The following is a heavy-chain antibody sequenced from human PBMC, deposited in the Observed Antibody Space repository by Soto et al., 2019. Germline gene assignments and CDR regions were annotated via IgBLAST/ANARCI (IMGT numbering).Heavy chain of an antibody. D-gene: IGHD3-10*02. CDR3: ARGVRVSAYLDSCMEV. Sequence: QVQLVQSGAEVKKPGASLKVSCKASGYTFSNFGVSWVRQAPGQGLEWIGWINPDNGDTNYGQKFQGRATMTTDTSTNTAYMAVRGLRSDHTAVYYCARGVRVSAYLDSCMEVWGEGNTVTVSS. J-gene: IGHJ6*03. V-gene: IGHV1-18*01. CDR1: GYTFSNFG. CDR2: INPDNGDT.